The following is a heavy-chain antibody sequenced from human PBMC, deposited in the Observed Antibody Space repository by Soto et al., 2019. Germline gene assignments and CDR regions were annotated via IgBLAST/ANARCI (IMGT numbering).Heavy chain of an antibody. CDR1: GGSISSYY. V-gene: IGHV4-59*01. Sequence: SETLSLTCTVSGGSISSYYWSWIRQPPGKGLEWIGYIYYSGSTNYNPSLKSRVTISVDTSKNQFSLKLSSVTAADTAVYYCARGFRIRDFWSGYYLDWFDPWGLGTLVTVS. CDR3: ARGFRIRDFWSGYYLDWFDP. CDR2: IYYSGST. J-gene: IGHJ5*02. D-gene: IGHD3-3*01.